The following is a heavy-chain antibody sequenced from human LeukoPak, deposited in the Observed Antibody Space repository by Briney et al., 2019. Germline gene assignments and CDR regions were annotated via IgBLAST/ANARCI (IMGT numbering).Heavy chain of an antibody. D-gene: IGHD6-13*01. J-gene: IGHJ4*02. Sequence: SVKVSCTASGGTFSSYAISWVRQAPGQGLEWMGGIIPIFGTANYAQKFQGRVTITADESTSTAYMELSSLRSEDTAVYYCARGISGYSSSPLDYWGQGTLVTVSS. CDR2: IIPIFGTA. CDR3: ARGISGYSSSPLDY. CDR1: GGTFSSYA. V-gene: IGHV1-69*01.